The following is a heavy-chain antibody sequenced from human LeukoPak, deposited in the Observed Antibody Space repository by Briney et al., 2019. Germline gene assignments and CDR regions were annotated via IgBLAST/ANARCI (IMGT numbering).Heavy chain of an antibody. V-gene: IGHV3-7*03. CDR2: IKKDGSQK. CDR1: GFTFGDKW. Sequence: GGSLRLSCVGSGFTFGDKWMSWVRQAPGKGPEWVASIKKDGSQKYYVDSVKGRFTISRDNAQNSLYLQMSSLRVEDTAIYSCARVGWELLNLHFDPWGQGTLVTVSS. J-gene: IGHJ5*02. D-gene: IGHD1-26*01. CDR3: ARVGWELLNLHFDP.